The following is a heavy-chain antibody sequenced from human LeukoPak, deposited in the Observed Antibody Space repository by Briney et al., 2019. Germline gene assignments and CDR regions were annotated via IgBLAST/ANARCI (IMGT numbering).Heavy chain of an antibody. CDR3: ARDRPLGYCSGGSCYPRSGGAFDI. V-gene: IGHV4-4*07. J-gene: IGHJ3*02. CDR2: IYTSGST. D-gene: IGHD2-15*01. Sequence: PSETLSLTCTVSGGSISSYYWSWIRQPAGKGLEWIGRIYTSGSTNYNPSLKSRVTMSVDTSKNRFSLKLSSVTAADTAVYYCARDRPLGYCSGGSCYPRSGGAFDIWGQGTMVTVSS. CDR1: GGSISSYY.